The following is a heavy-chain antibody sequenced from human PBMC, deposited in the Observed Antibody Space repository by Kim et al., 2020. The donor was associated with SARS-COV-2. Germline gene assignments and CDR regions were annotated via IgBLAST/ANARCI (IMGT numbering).Heavy chain of an antibody. D-gene: IGHD4-17*01. V-gene: IGHV1-46*01. Sequence: YAQKFQRRVRVTRDTSTSTVYMELSRLGSEDTAVYYCASNRLRVNWFDPWGQGTLVTVSS. J-gene: IGHJ5*02. CDR3: ASNRLRVNWFDP.